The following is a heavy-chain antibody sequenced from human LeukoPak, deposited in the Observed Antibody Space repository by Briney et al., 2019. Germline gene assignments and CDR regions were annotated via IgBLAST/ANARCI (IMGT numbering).Heavy chain of an antibody. D-gene: IGHD5-18*01. CDR2: ISGSGRTI. J-gene: IGHJ4*02. Sequence: GGSMRLSCAASGFILNNHAMTWVRQAPGKGLQWISVISGSGRTIEYEDSVKGRFTISRDNSKNTVSLQMNNLRVEDTAIYYCAKNVMVKRYIDFWGQGTPVTVSS. CDR1: GFILNNHA. CDR3: AKNVMVKRYIDF. V-gene: IGHV3-23*01.